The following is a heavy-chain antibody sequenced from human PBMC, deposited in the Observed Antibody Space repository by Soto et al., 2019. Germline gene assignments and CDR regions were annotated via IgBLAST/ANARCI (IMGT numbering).Heavy chain of an antibody. CDR3: ARRVRYSGYDSYYFDY. V-gene: IGHV1-58*01. D-gene: IGHD5-12*01. CDR2: ILVASGGT. J-gene: IGHJ4*02. Sequence: GASVKVSCKASGFTFGNSAVHWVRQARGQRLEWMGWILVASGGTNYAQNFEDRVTIARDMSTSTAYMELSSLRSEDTAVYYCARRVRYSGYDSYYFDYWGQGTLVTVSS. CDR1: GFTFGNSA.